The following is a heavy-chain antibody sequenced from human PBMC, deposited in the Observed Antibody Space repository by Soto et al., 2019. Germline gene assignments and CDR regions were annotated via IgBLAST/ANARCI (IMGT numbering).Heavy chain of an antibody. CDR2: IIPILGIA. Sequence: QVQLVQSGAEVKKPGSSVKVSCKASGGTFSSYTISWVRQAPGQGLEWMGRIIPILGIANYAQKFQGRVKSTADKSASTAYRALSSLRSEDTAVYYCARETAAGTASFDYWGQGTLVTVSS. CDR1: GGTFSSYT. J-gene: IGHJ4*02. D-gene: IGHD6-13*01. CDR3: ARETAAGTASFDY. V-gene: IGHV1-69*08.